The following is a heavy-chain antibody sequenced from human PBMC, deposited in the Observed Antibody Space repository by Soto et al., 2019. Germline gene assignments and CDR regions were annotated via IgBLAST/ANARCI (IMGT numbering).Heavy chain of an antibody. J-gene: IGHJ4*02. Sequence: ESGPTLVNPTETLTLTCTFSGFSLNTGGICVSWIRQPPGKALEWLGLIDWADDKDYRTSLKTRLTISKDSSKNQVVLTMTNMGPVDTATYYCARSLSVAASSGFDFWGQGILVTVSS. CDR2: IDWADDK. CDR3: ARSLSVAASSGFDF. CDR1: GFSLNTGGIC. V-gene: IGHV2-70*13. D-gene: IGHD2-15*01.